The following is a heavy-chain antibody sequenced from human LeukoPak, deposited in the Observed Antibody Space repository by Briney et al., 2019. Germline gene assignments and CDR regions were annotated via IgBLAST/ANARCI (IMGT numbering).Heavy chain of an antibody. CDR1: GYTFTSYG. D-gene: IGHD2-2*01. CDR2: ISAYNGNT. Sequence: ASVKVSCKASGYTFTSYGISWVRQAPGQGLEWMGWISAYNGNTNYAQKLQGRVTMTTDTSTSTAYMELRSLRSEDTAVYYCARGYCSSTSCYGVGYWGQGTLVTVSS. CDR3: ARGYCSSTSCYGVGY. V-gene: IGHV1-18*01. J-gene: IGHJ4*02.